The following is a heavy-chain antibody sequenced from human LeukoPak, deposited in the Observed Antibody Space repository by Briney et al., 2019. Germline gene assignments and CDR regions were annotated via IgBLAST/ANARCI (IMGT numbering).Heavy chain of an antibody. D-gene: IGHD3-3*01. CDR2: IYYSGST. V-gene: IGHV4-39*07. CDR3: ARGFLEWDYNWFDP. CDR1: GGSISSSSYY. J-gene: IGHJ5*02. Sequence: SETLSLTCTVSGGSISSSSYYWGWLRQPPGKGLEWIGSIYYSGSTYYNPSLKSRVTISVDTSKNQFSLKLSSVTAADTAVYYCARGFLEWDYNWFDPWGQGTLVTVSS.